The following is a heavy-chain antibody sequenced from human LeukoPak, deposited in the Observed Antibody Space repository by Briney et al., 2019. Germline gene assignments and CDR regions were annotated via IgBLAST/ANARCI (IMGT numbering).Heavy chain of an antibody. V-gene: IGHV4-59*01. Sequence: PSETLSLTCTVSGGSISSYYWSWIRQPPGKGLEWIGYIYYSGGTNYNPSLKSRVTISVDTSKNQFSLKLSSVTAADTAVYYCVREGTPGYYGSGSYFPFDYWGQGTLVTVSS. CDR3: VREGTPGYYGSGSYFPFDY. CDR1: GGSISSYY. CDR2: IYYSGGT. D-gene: IGHD3-10*01. J-gene: IGHJ4*02.